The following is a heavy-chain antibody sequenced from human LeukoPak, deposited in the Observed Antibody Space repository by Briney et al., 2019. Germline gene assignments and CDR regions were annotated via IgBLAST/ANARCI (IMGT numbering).Heavy chain of an antibody. V-gene: IGHV3-23*01. Sequence: PGGSLRLSCAASGFTFSNYAMSGVRQSPGKRLEWVSGISGSSGNTYYADSAKGRFTISRDNSKTTLYLQMNSLRAEDTAVYYCAKDPPTLLYYYMDVWGKGTTVTVSS. CDR1: GFTFSNYA. J-gene: IGHJ6*03. CDR2: ISGSSGNT. CDR3: AKDPPTLLYYYMDV. D-gene: IGHD2-15*01.